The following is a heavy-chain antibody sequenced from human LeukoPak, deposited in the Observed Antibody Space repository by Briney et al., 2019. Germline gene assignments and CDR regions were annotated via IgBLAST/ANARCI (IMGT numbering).Heavy chain of an antibody. CDR3: AKDYLNYYDSSGYLVHFDY. J-gene: IGHJ4*02. V-gene: IGHV3-23*01. Sequence: GGSLRPSCAASGFTFSSYAMSWVRQAPGKGLEWVSAISGSGGSTYYADSAKGRFTISRDNSKNTLYLQMNSLRAEDTAVYYCAKDYLNYYDSSGYLVHFDYWGQGTLVTVPS. CDR1: GFTFSSYA. D-gene: IGHD3-22*01. CDR2: ISGSGGST.